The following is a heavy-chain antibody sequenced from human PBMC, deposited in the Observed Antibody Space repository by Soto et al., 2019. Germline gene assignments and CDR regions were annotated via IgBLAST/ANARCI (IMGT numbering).Heavy chain of an antibody. D-gene: IGHD5-12*01. CDR3: ARLRSSGEGYNFFDH. Sequence: GESLKISCKGSGYSFPTYWIGWVRQMPGKGLEWMGIIYPGDSDTRYSPSFQGQVTISADKSSSTAYLQWSSLKASDTATYYCARLRSSGEGYNFFDHWGQGTLVTVSS. J-gene: IGHJ4*02. CDR2: IYPGDSDT. V-gene: IGHV5-51*01. CDR1: GYSFPTYW.